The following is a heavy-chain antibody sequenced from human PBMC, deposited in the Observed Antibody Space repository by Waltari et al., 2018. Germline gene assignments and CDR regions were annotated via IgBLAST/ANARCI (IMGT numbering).Heavy chain of an antibody. D-gene: IGHD2-15*01. CDR1: RFTVRRYW. Sequence: EVQVVESGGGLVQPGGSLRLSCAASRFTVRRYWMHWVRQAPGKGLVWVSRINPDGNTINYADSVRGRFTISRDSARNTLYLQMNSLRADDTAVYYCVRDFGGNLDSWGQGTLVTVSS. V-gene: IGHV3-74*01. J-gene: IGHJ4*02. CDR2: INPDGNTI. CDR3: VRDFGGNLDS.